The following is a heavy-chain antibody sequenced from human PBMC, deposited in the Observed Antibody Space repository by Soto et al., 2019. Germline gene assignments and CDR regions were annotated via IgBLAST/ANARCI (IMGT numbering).Heavy chain of an antibody. CDR3: ARSGPGGYIDY. V-gene: IGHV6-1*01. CDR2: TYYRSKWHS. J-gene: IGHJ4*02. D-gene: IGHD3-22*01. CDR1: GDSVSGNNAA. Sequence: SQTLSLTCDISGDSVSGNNAAWNLIRQSPSRGLEWLGRTYYRSKWHSGYAVSVRSRISISPDTSKNRFSLQLNSVTPDDTAVYYCARSGPGGYIDYWGRGTLVTVSS.